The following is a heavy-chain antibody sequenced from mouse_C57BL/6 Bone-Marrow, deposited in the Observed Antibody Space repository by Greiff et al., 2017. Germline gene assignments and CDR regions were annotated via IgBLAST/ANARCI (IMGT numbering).Heavy chain of an antibody. V-gene: IGHV1-56*01. CDR3: AIRGYPRYFDV. CDR2: IFPGSGST. D-gene: IGHD3-2*02. J-gene: IGHJ1*03. CDR1: GYTFTSHW. Sequence: VQLQQSGPELVRPGASVKLSCKAPGYTFTSHWIQWVRQRPGQGLEWIGEIFPGSGSTYYNEKFKGKATLTVDKSSSTAYMQLSSLTSEDSAVYYCAIRGYPRYFDVWGTGTTVTVSS.